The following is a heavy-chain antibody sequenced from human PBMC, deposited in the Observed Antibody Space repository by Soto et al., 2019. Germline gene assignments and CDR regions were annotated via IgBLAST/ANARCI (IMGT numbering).Heavy chain of an antibody. CDR3: VKEFSSSSTGWFDP. V-gene: IGHV3-64D*08. D-gene: IGHD6-13*01. J-gene: IGHJ5*02. CDR1: GFTFSSYA. Sequence: GGSLRLSCSASGFTFSSYAMHWVRQAPGKGLEYVSAISSNGGSTYYADSVKGRFTISRDNSKNTLYLQMSSLRAEDTAVYYCVKEFSSSSTGWFDPWGQGTLVTVSS. CDR2: ISSNGGST.